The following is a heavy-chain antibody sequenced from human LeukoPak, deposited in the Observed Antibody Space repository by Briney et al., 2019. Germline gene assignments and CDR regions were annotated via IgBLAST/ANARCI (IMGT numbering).Heavy chain of an antibody. CDR1: GFTFSSYG. CDR3: ARRGTGDFNYGMDV. V-gene: IGHV3-33*01. D-gene: IGHD7-27*01. J-gene: IGHJ6*02. CDR2: IWYDGSNK. Sequence: PGRSLRLSCAASGFTFSSYGMHWVRQAPGKGLEWVAVIWYDGSNKYYADSVKGRFTISRDNSKNTLYLQMNSLRAEDTAVYYCARRGTGDFNYGMDVWGQGTTVTVSS.